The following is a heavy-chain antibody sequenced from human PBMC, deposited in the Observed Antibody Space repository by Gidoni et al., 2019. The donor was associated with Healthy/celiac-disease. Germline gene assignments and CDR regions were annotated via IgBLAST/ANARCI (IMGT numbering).Heavy chain of an antibody. CDR2: INHSGST. J-gene: IGHJ4*02. Sequence: QVQLQQWGAGLLKPSETLSLTCAVYGGSFSGYYWSWIRQPPGKGLEWIGEINHSGSTNYNPSLKSRVTISVDTSKNQFSLKLSSVTAADTAVYYWARGGRGYYRGYWGQGTLVTVSS. CDR3: ARGGRGYYRGY. D-gene: IGHD3-10*01. CDR1: GGSFSGYY. V-gene: IGHV4-34*01.